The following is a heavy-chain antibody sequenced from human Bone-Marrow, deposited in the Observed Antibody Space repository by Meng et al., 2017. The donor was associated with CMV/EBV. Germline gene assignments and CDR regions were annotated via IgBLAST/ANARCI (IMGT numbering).Heavy chain of an antibody. V-gene: IGHV1-46*01. CDR3: ARGGPIAVAGQLLAFDI. J-gene: IGHJ3*02. D-gene: IGHD6-19*01. CDR1: GYTFTSYY. CDR2: INPSGGST. Sequence: ASVKVSCKASGYTFTSYYMHWVRQAPGQGLEWMGIINPSGGSTSYAQKFQGRVTMTRDTSTSTVYMELSSLRSEDTAVNYCARGGPIAVAGQLLAFDIWGQGTMVTVSS.